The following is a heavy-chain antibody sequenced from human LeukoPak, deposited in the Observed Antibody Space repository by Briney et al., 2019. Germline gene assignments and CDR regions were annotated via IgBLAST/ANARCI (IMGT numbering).Heavy chain of an antibody. CDR1: GFSFSAYG. Sequence: PGRSLRLSCAASGFSFSAYGVHWVRQAPGKGLEWVAVIWYDGSSKDYADSVKGRITISRDNSKNTLYLEMNSLRAEDTAVYYCAKDGERFLEWSPPLGYWGQGTLVTVSS. D-gene: IGHD3-3*01. V-gene: IGHV3-33*06. CDR3: AKDGERFLEWSPPLGY. CDR2: IWYDGSSK. J-gene: IGHJ4*02.